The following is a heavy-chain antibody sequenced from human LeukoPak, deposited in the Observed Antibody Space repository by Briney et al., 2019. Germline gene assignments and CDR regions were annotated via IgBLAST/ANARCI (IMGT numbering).Heavy chain of an antibody. CDR2: ISYTGTT. V-gene: IGHV4-39*07. CDR3: ARGTFWSGYYHDY. D-gene: IGHD3-3*01. CDR1: GGSISSRSYF. Sequence: SETLSLTCTVSGGSISSRSYFWDWIRQPPGKGLEWIGTISYTGTTYYNPSLKSRVTISLDASKNQFSLNLNSVTAADTAVYYCARGTFWSGYYHDYWGQGTLVTVSS. J-gene: IGHJ4*02.